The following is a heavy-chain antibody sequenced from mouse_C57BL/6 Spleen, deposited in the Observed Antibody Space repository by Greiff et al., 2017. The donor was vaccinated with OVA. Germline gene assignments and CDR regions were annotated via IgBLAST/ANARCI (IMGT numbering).Heavy chain of an antibody. Sequence: VQLQQPGAELVKPGASVKLSCKASGYTFTSYWMQWVKQRPGQGLEWIGEIVPSDSYTNYNQKFKGKATLTVDTSSSTAYMQLSSLTSEDSAVYYCARGSNYGSYYAMDYWGQGTSVTVSA. CDR1: GYTFTSYW. D-gene: IGHD2-5*01. CDR3: ARGSNYGSYYAMDY. V-gene: IGHV1-50*01. J-gene: IGHJ4*01. CDR2: IVPSDSYT.